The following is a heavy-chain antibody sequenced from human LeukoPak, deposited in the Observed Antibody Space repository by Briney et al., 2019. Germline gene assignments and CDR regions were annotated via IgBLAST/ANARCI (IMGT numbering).Heavy chain of an antibody. D-gene: IGHD2-21*02. V-gene: IGHV1-18*01. CDR2: ISAYNGNI. Sequence: ASVKVSCKASGYTFTNFGISWVRQAPGQGLEWMGWISAYNGNIIYAQMLQGRVTMTTDTSTNTAYMELRSLRSDDTAVYYCARDLHIVVLTGNHEGFDVWGPGTMVTVSS. CDR1: GYTFTNFG. CDR3: ARDLHIVVLTGNHEGFDV. J-gene: IGHJ3*01.